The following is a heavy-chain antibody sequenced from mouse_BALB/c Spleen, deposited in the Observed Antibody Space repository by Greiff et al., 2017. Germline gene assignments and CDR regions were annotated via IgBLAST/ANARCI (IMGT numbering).Heavy chain of an antibody. D-gene: IGHD2-1*01. V-gene: IGHV1-55*01. CDR2: IYPGSGST. Sequence: QVQLQQPGAELVKPGTSVKLSCKASGYNFTSYWINWVKLRPGQGLEWIGDIYPGSGSTNYNEKFKSKATLTVDTSSSTAYMQLSSLASEDAALYYCARNYGNPFDYWGQGTTLTVSS. CDR1: GYNFTSYW. CDR3: ARNYGNPFDY. J-gene: IGHJ2*01.